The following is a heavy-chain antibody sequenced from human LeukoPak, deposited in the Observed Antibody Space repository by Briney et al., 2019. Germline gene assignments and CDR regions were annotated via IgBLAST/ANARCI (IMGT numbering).Heavy chain of an antibody. D-gene: IGHD3-3*01. V-gene: IGHV3-30*02. CDR1: GFTFSSYG. J-gene: IGHJ4*02. CDR3: AKDRFGVGATYYDH. CDR2: IRYDGSDK. Sequence: GGFLRLSCAGSGFTFSSYGMHWVRQAPGKGLEWVAFIRYDGSDKYYTDSVKGRFTISRDNSKNTLYMQMNSLRPEDTAVYYCAKDRFGVGATYYDHWGQGTPVTVSS.